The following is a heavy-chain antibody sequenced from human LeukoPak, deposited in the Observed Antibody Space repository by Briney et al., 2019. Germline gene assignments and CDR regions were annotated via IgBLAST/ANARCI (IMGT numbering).Heavy chain of an antibody. J-gene: IGHJ6*03. CDR3: ARGDDGTQISTMDV. D-gene: IGHD2/OR15-2a*01. V-gene: IGHV1-69*05. CDR2: IIPIFGTA. Sequence: SVKVSCKPSRGTFSSYAIRWVRQAPGQGLEWMGGIIPIFGTANYAQKFQGRVTITTDESTSTAYMELSSLRSEDTAVYYCARGDDGTQISTMDVWGKGTTVTVSS. CDR1: RGTFSSYA.